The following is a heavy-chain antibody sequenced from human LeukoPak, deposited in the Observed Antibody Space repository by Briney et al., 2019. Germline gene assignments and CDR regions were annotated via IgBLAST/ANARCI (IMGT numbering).Heavy chain of an antibody. V-gene: IGHV3-21*01. CDR1: GFTFSTYT. J-gene: IGHJ3*02. CDR2: ISSSSSYI. CDR3: ARDRTMEGYYDSSGYHAFDI. D-gene: IGHD3-22*01. Sequence: GGSLRLSCAASGFTFSTYTMNWVRQAPGEGLEWVSSISSSSSYIAYSDSVKGRFTISRDNAKNSLYMQMNSLRAEDTAVYYCARDRTMEGYYDSSGYHAFDIWGQGTMVTVSS.